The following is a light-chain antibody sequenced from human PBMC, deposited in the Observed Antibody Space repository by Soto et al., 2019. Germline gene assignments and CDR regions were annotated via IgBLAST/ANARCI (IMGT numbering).Light chain of an antibody. J-gene: IGKJ1*01. CDR1: QSISSW. CDR3: QKFNSYSPGA. Sequence: DIQMTQSPSTLSASVGDRVTITCRASQSISSWLAWYQQKPGKAPKLLIYDASSLESGVPSKFSGSGSGTEFTLNLSSLQPDDFATYYCQKFNSYSPGAFGQGTKVEIK. V-gene: IGKV1-5*01. CDR2: DAS.